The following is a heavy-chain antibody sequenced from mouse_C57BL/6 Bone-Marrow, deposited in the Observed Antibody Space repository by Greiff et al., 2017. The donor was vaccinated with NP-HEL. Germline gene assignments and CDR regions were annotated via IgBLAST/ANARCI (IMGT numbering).Heavy chain of an antibody. CDR3: ARRGDGYDDWFAY. CDR1: GYTFTSYW. D-gene: IGHD2-2*01. J-gene: IGHJ3*01. Sequence: QVQLQQSGAELAKPGASVKLSCKASGYTFTSYWMHWVKQRPGQGLEWIGFIHPSSGYTKYNQKFKDKATLTADKSSSTAYMQLSSLIYEDSAVYSCARRGDGYDDWFAYWGQGTLATVSA. CDR2: IHPSSGYT. V-gene: IGHV1-7*01.